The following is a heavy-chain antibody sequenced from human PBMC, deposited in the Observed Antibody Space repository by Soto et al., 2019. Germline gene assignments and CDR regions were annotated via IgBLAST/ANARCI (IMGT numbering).Heavy chain of an antibody. Sequence: QVQLVQSGAEVKKPGSSVKVSCKASGGTFSSYAISWVRQAPGQGLEWMGGIIPIFGTANYAQKFQGRVTITADESTSTAYMELSSLRSEDTAVYYCARDPGIAAAGTLGDYYSYYGMDVWGQGTTVTVSS. CDR1: GGTFSSYA. CDR2: IIPIFGTA. CDR3: ARDPGIAAAGTLGDYYSYYGMDV. J-gene: IGHJ6*02. V-gene: IGHV1-69*01. D-gene: IGHD6-13*01.